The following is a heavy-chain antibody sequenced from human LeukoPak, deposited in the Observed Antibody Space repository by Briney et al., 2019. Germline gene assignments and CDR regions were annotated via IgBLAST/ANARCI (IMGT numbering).Heavy chain of an antibody. CDR2: INHSGSA. Sequence: SETLSLTCAVFGGSFSGYYWTWLRQSPGKGLEWLGQINHSGSANYNRSLKSRVTITIESSKNQFSLELSSVTAADSAMYYCATGKYDSSDYSGGWYYFDYWGQGTLVTVSS. CDR3: ATGKYDSSDYSGGWYYFDY. J-gene: IGHJ4*02. D-gene: IGHD3-22*01. CDR1: GGSFSGYY. V-gene: IGHV4-34*01.